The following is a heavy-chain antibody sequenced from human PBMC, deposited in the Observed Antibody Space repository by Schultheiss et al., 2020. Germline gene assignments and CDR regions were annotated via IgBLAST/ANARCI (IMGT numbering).Heavy chain of an antibody. CDR2: ISYDGSNK. J-gene: IGHJ6*02. D-gene: IGHD2-21*01. V-gene: IGHV3-30*03. Sequence: GESLKISCAASGFTFSSYGMHWVRQAPGKGLEWVAVISYDGSNKYYADSVKGRFTISRDNSKNTLYLQMNSLRAEDTAVYYCARDVGGDPTPNWYYYGMDVWGQGTTVTGAS. CDR3: ARDVGGDPTPNWYYYGMDV. CDR1: GFTFSSYG.